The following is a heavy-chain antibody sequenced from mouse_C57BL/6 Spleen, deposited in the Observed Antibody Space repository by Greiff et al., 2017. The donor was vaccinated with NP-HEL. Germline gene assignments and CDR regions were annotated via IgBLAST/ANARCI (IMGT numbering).Heavy chain of an antibody. D-gene: IGHD4-1*01. CDR2: ISSGGSYT. Sequence: EVQVVESGGDLVKPGGSLKLSCAASGFTFSSYGMSWVRQTPDKRLEWVATISSGGSYTYYPDSVKGRFTISRDNAKNTLYLQMSSLKSEDTAMYYCARGGGLGYFDYWGQGTTLTVSS. J-gene: IGHJ2*01. CDR3: ARGGGLGYFDY. V-gene: IGHV5-6*01. CDR1: GFTFSSYG.